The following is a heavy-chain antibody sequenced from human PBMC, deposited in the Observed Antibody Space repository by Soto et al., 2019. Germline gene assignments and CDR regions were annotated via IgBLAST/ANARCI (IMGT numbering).Heavy chain of an antibody. Sequence: SETLSLTCTVSGGSVSSVNYYWSWIRQPPGKGLEWIGDFYSSGSPHHNPSLKNRVSISEDRSKNEFSLKLSSVTAADTAIYYFAREFYYDSSGIGFDSWGQGTLLTVSS. CDR1: GGSVSSVNYY. CDR2: FYSSGSP. J-gene: IGHJ4*02. V-gene: IGHV4-61*01. CDR3: AREFYYDSSGIGFDS. D-gene: IGHD3-22*01.